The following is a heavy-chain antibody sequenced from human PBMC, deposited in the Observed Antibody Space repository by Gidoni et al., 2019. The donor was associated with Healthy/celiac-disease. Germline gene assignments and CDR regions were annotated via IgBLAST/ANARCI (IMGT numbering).Heavy chain of an antibody. CDR1: GGSFSGYY. CDR3: ARGRIAWRWLQSDYYYYGMDV. CDR2: INHSGST. V-gene: IGHV4-34*01. Sequence: QVQLQQWGAGLLKPSETLSLTCAVYGGSFSGYYWSWIRQPPGKGLEWIGEINHSGSTNYNPSLKSRVTISVDTSKNQFSLKLSSVTAADTAVYYCARGRIAWRWLQSDYYYYGMDVWGQGTTVTVSS. J-gene: IGHJ6*02. D-gene: IGHD5-12*01.